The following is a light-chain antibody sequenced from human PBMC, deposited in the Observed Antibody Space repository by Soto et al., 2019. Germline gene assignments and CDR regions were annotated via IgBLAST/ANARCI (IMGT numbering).Light chain of an antibody. J-gene: IGKJ4*01. V-gene: IGKV3-11*01. CDR1: QSVSSY. Sequence: IVLTQSPATLSLSPGERATLSCRARQSVSSYLAWYQQKPGQAPRLLIYDASNRATGIPARFSGSGSGTDFTLTISSLEPEDFAVYYCQQRSNWLSLTFGGGTKVEIK. CDR2: DAS. CDR3: QQRSNWLSLT.